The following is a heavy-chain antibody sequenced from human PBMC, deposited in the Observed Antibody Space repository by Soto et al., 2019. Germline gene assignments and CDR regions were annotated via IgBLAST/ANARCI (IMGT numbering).Heavy chain of an antibody. CDR1: GDSVSSNSAA. CDR3: AREASVWFDP. J-gene: IGHJ5*02. Sequence: QVQLQQSGPGLLKPSQTLSLTCAISGDSVSSNSAAWNWIRQSPSRGLEWLGRTYYRSKWYNDYAVSVKXXAXIXXDTSQNQFSLQLNSVTPEDTAVYYCAREASVWFDPWGQGTLVTVSS. V-gene: IGHV6-1*01. CDR2: TYYRSKWYN.